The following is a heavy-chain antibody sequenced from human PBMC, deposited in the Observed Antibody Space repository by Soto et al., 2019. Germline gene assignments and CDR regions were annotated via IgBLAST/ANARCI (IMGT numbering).Heavy chain of an antibody. Sequence: LKISCKCSLYSFTSYWIGWVLHMPVKVLEFMGIIYPGDSDTRYSPSFQGQVTISADKSISTAYLQWSSLKASDTAMYYCARLGGYCSSTNCYGYYGMDVWGQGTTVTVSS. CDR3: ARLGGYCSSTNCYGYYGMDV. CDR1: LYSFTSYW. CDR2: IYPGDSDT. V-gene: IGHV5-51*01. J-gene: IGHJ6*02. D-gene: IGHD2-2*01.